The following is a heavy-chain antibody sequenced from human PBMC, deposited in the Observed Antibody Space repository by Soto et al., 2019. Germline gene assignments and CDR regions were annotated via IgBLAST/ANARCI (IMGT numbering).Heavy chain of an antibody. V-gene: IGHV3-7*01. CDR3: ARDNRWELLVSLDYYYYYGMDV. Sequence: EVQLVESGGGLVQPGGSLRLSCAASGFTFSSYWMSWVRQAPGKGLEWVANIKQDGSEKYYVDSVKGRFTISRDNAKNSLYLQMNSLRAEDTAVYYCARDNRWELLVSLDYYYYYGMDVWGQGTTVTVSS. J-gene: IGHJ6*02. D-gene: IGHD1-26*01. CDR1: GFTFSSYW. CDR2: IKQDGSEK.